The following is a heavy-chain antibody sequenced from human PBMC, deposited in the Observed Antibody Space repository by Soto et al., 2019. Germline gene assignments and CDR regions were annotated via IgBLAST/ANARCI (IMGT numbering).Heavy chain of an antibody. V-gene: IGHV4-61*01. CDR2: IYYSGST. J-gene: IGHJ6*02. CDR3: ARDRIAARPQYYYYGMDV. D-gene: IGHD6-6*01. Sequence: NPSETLSLTCTVSGGSVSSGSYYWSWIRQPPGKGLEWIGYIYYSGSTNYNPSLKSRVTISVDTSKNQFSLKLSSVTAADTAVYYCARDRIAARPQYYYYGMDVWGQGTTVTVSS. CDR1: GGSVSSGSYY.